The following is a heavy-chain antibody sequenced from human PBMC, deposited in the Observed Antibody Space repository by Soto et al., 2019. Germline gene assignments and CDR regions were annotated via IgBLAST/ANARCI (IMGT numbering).Heavy chain of an antibody. CDR1: GGDLTNSG. CDR2: IFPLLAMV. J-gene: IGHJ4*02. V-gene: IGHV1-69*04. Sequence: QVHLVQSGAEMKKPGSSVKVSCKVSGGDLTNSGISWVRQAPGQGLEWMGGIFPLLAMVAYFQKFQGGVTIIAADSTNTASRALGSLKPDAPPVYYSAQKDGTGSKSRGQGTLVIVSS. CDR3: AQKDGTGSKS. D-gene: IGHD1-1*01.